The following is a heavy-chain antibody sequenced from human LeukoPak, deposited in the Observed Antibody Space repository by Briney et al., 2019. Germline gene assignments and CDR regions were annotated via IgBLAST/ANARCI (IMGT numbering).Heavy chain of an antibody. CDR2: ISAFNGET. CDR1: GYTFTSHG. CDR3: ARDPSNTSGRYTYFDY. D-gene: IGHD3-16*02. Sequence: ASVKVSCKTYGYTFTSHGISWVRQAPGQGLEWMGWISAFNGETHYAQNLQGRVTMTTDTSTSTAYMELRSLRFDDTAVYYCARDPSNTSGRYTYFDYWGQGTLVTVSS. J-gene: IGHJ4*02. V-gene: IGHV1-18*01.